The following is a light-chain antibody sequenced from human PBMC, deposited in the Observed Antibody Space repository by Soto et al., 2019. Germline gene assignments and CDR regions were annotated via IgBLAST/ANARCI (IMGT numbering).Light chain of an antibody. J-gene: IGLJ1*01. V-gene: IGLV2-14*03. CDR1: SSEVGGYNF. CDR3: TSYTSSITYV. Sequence: QSVLTQPASVSGSPGQSITISCTGTSSEVGGYNFVSWYQHHPGKAPKLIIYDVTNRPSGISNRFSGSKSGNTASLTISRLQAEDEADYYCTSYTSSITYVFGTGTKVTVL. CDR2: DVT.